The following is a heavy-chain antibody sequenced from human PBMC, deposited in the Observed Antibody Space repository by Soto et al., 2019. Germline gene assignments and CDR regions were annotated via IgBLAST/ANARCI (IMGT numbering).Heavy chain of an antibody. CDR1: GFTFSSYA. CDR2: ISYDGSNK. CDR3: ARGVLGYYYDSSGYCDY. V-gene: IGHV3-30-3*01. D-gene: IGHD3-22*01. J-gene: IGHJ4*02. Sequence: GGSLRLSCAASGFTFSSYAMHWVRQAPGKGLEWVAVISYDGSNKYYADSVKGRFTISRDNSKNTLYLQMNSLRAEDTAVYYCARGVLGYYYDSSGYCDYWGQGTLVTVSS.